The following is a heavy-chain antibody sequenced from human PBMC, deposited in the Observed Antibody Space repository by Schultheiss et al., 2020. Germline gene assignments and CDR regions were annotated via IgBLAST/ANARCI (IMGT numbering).Heavy chain of an antibody. V-gene: IGHV4-39*07. CDR1: GGSISSSSYY. Sequence: SETLSLTCTVSGGSISSSSYYWSWIRQPPGKGLEWIGEINHSGSTNYNPSLKSRVTISVDTSKNQFSLKLSSVTAADTAVYYCARGRRGPNPFDYWGQGTLVTVSS. CDR2: INHSGST. J-gene: IGHJ4*02. D-gene: IGHD3-10*01. CDR3: ARGRRGPNPFDY.